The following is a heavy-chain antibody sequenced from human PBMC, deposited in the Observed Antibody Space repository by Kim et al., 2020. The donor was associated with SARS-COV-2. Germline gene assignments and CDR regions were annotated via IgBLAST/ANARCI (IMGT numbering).Heavy chain of an antibody. J-gene: IGHJ4*02. CDR3: ARHRREWVPTIPYYFDY. CDR1: GGSISSSSYY. D-gene: IGHD2-21*01. Sequence: SETLSLTCTVSGGSISSSSYYWGWIRQPPGKGLEWIGSISYSGRTYYNPSLKSRVTISVDTSKNQFSLKLSSVTAADTAVYYCARHRREWVPTIPYYFDYWGQGTLVTVSS. CDR2: ISYSGRT. V-gene: IGHV4-39*01.